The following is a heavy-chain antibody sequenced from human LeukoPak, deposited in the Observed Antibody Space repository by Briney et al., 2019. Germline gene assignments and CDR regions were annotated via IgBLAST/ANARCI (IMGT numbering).Heavy chain of an antibody. Sequence: ASVKVSYKASGYTFTGYYMHWVRQAPGQGLEWMGWINPNSGGTNYAQKFQGRVTMTRDTSISTAYMELSRLRSDDTAVYYCARDKRIAARRTDAFDIWGQGTMVTASS. J-gene: IGHJ3*02. CDR2: INPNSGGT. CDR1: GYTFTGYY. CDR3: ARDKRIAARRTDAFDI. V-gene: IGHV1-2*02. D-gene: IGHD6-6*01.